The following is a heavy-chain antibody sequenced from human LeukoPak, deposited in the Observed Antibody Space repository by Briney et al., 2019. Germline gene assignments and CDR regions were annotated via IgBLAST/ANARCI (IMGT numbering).Heavy chain of an antibody. CDR2: IYYSGST. Sequence: PSETLSLTCTVSGGSISGSYWSWIREPPGKGPEWIGYIYYSGSTKYNPSLKSRVTISIDTSKNQFSLKLSSVTAADTAMYYCARDSTATTAFDTWGQGTMVTVSS. V-gene: IGHV4-59*01. CDR1: GGSISGSY. D-gene: IGHD1-1*01. J-gene: IGHJ3*02. CDR3: ARDSTATTAFDT.